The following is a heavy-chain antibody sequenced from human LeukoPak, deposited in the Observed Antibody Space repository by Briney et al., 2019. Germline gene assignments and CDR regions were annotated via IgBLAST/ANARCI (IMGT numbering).Heavy chain of an antibody. J-gene: IGHJ4*02. V-gene: IGHV3-11*01. CDR3: AKDHANTPVVTN. CDR1: GVTFSDHY. Sequence: GGSLRLSCAASGVTFSDHYMYRIRQAPGKGLEWVSFISRTGSTNSYVDSVKGRFTISRDNAKNSVYLQMNNLRVDDTAIYYCAKDHANTPVVTNWGQGILVSVSS. CDR2: ISRTGSTN. D-gene: IGHD2-21*02.